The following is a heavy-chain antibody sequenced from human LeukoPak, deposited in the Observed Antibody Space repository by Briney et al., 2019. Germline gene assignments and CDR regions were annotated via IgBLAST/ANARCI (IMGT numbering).Heavy chain of an antibody. J-gene: IGHJ5*02. V-gene: IGHV4-59*08. CDR3: ARHTSSGDYIFWFDP. Sequence: PSETLSLTCTVSGGSISSYYWSWLRQPPGKGLEWIGYIYYSGSTNYNPSLKSRVTISVDTANNQFSLKLSSVTAADTAVYYCARHTSSGDYIFWFDPWGQGTLVTVSS. CDR2: IYYSGST. CDR1: GGSISSYY. D-gene: IGHD4-17*01.